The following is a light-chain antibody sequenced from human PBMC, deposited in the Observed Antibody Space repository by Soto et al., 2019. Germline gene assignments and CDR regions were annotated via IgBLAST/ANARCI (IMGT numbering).Light chain of an antibody. CDR2: DSS. CDR1: QSLSSNF. CDR3: QQYDISPWT. V-gene: IGKV3-20*01. J-gene: IGKJ1*01. Sequence: EIVLTQSPATLSLSPWERATLSCRASQSLSSNFLAWYQQKPGQPPRLLIYDSSTRATGCPDRVSGSGSGTDCTLTIIRLGPEDFAVYYCQQYDISPWTFGQGTKVDIK.